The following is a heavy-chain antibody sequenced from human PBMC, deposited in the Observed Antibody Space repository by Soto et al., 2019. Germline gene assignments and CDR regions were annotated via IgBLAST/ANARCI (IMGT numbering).Heavy chain of an antibody. D-gene: IGHD6-6*01. CDR2: ISGYNGNT. CDR1: GYTFTNYG. Sequence: QVQLVQSGAEVKKPGASVKVSCKASGYTFTNYGFSWVRQAPGQGLEWMGWISGYNGNTNYAERLQGRGTITTDTSTSTAYIGMKSLRYDDTAVYYGAREGQLGYWGQGTPVTVSS. J-gene: IGHJ4*02. CDR3: AREGQLGY. V-gene: IGHV1-18*01.